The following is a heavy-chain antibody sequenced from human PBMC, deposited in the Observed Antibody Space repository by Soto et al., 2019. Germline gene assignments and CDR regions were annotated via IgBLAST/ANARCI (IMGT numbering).Heavy chain of an antibody. CDR1: GYSFTSYW. V-gene: IGHV5-10-1*01. J-gene: IGHJ6*02. CDR3: ARHFDSIAAAGNGMDV. CDR2: IDPSDSYT. D-gene: IGHD6-13*01. Sequence: PGESLKISCKGSGYSFTSYWISWVRQMPGKGLEWMGRIDPSDSYTNYSPSFQGHVTISADKSISTAYLQWSSLKASDTAMYYCARHFDSIAAAGNGMDVWGQGTTVTVSS.